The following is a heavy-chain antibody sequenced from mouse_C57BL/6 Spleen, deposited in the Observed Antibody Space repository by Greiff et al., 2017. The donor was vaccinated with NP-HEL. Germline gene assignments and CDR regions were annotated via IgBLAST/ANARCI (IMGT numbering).Heavy chain of an antibody. CDR2: IYPGSGNT. Sequence: VKLVESGAELVRPGASVKLSCKASGYTFTDYYINWVKQRPGPGLEWIARIYPGSGNTYYNEKFKGKATLTAEKSSSTAYRQLSSVTSEDSAVYFCARAGSDGYDYWGQGTTLTVSS. CDR3: ARAGSDGYDY. J-gene: IGHJ2*01. V-gene: IGHV1-76*01. CDR1: GYTFTDYY. D-gene: IGHD2-3*01.